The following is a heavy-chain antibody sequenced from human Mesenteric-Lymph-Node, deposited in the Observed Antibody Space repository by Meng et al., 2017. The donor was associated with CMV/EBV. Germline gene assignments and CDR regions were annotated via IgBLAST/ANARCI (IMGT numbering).Heavy chain of an antibody. CDR2: IKGDGSYA. V-gene: IGHV3-74*01. J-gene: IGHJ4*02. Sequence: GESLKISCAASGFTFSDYWIHWVRQGPGMGLLWVSRIKGDGSYANYADSVQGRFTLSRDNAKNTLFLQMNSLRGDDTGVYYCVRDGHHWNFDYWGQGTPVTVSS. CDR1: GFTFSDYW. D-gene: IGHD1-1*01. CDR3: VRDGHHWNFDY.